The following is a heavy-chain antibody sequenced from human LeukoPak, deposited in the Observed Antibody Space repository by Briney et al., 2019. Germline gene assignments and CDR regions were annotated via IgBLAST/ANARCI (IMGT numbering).Heavy chain of an antibody. J-gene: IGHJ4*02. Sequence: PGGSLRLSCAVSGFTFSGFWMSWSRQAPGKGLEWVAVISYDGSNKYYADSVKGRFTISRDNSKNTLYLQMNSLRAEDTAVYYCARANSSGWYKGLNFDYWGQGTLVTVSS. CDR3: ARANSSGWYKGLNFDY. CDR1: GFTFSGFW. D-gene: IGHD6-19*01. CDR2: ISYDGSNK. V-gene: IGHV3-30-3*01.